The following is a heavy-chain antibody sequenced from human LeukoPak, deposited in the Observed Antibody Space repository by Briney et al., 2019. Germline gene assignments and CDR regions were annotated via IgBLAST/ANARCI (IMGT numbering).Heavy chain of an antibody. CDR2: IYTSGST. CDR3: ARVSLVRGAPDYYFDY. Sequence: SETLSLTCVVSGISISSGGYSWSWIRQPAGKGLEWIGRIYTSGSTNYNPSLKSRVTMSVDTSKNQFSLKLSSVTAADTAVYYCARVSLVRGAPDYYFDYWGQGTLVTVSS. V-gene: IGHV4-61*02. CDR1: GISISSGGYS. J-gene: IGHJ4*02. D-gene: IGHD3-10*01.